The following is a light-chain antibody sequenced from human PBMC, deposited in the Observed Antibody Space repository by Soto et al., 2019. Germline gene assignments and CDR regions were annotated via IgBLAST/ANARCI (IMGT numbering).Light chain of an antibody. CDR2: DAS. V-gene: IGKV3-20*01. Sequence: EIVLTQSPGTLSLSPGERATLTCTASQSIGNNYLAWYQQKPGQAPRLLIYDASNRATGIPDRFSGSGSGTDFTLTISGLEAEDFAVYYCQQCATSPLTFGGGTRVEI. CDR3: QQCATSPLT. J-gene: IGKJ4*01. CDR1: QSIGNNY.